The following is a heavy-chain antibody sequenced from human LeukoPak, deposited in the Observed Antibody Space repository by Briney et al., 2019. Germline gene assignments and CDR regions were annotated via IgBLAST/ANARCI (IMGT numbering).Heavy chain of an antibody. CDR3: ARGRYDILTGHYYFDY. CDR1: GFTFSSYW. Sequence: QSGGSLRLSCAASGFTFSSYWMHWVRQAPGKGLVWVSRINSDGSSTIYADSVKGRFTISRDNAKNTLYLQMNSLRAEDTAVYYCARGRYDILTGHYYFDYWGQGTLVTVPS. D-gene: IGHD3-9*01. J-gene: IGHJ4*02. CDR2: INSDGSST. V-gene: IGHV3-74*01.